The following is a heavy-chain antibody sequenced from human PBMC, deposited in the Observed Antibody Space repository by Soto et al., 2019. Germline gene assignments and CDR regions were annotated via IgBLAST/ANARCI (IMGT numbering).Heavy chain of an antibody. V-gene: IGHV4-31*03. CDR1: GGPISSGGFY. CDR2: IYYTGST. J-gene: IGHJ6*02. D-gene: IGHD3-3*01. Sequence: SETLSLTCTVSGGPISSGGFYWSWIRQHPGKGLEWIAYIYYTGSTYYNPSLKSRVTISVDTSKNQFSLKLSSVTAADTAVYYCARGSITIFGVVNGMDVWGQGTTVTVSS. CDR3: ARGSITIFGVVNGMDV.